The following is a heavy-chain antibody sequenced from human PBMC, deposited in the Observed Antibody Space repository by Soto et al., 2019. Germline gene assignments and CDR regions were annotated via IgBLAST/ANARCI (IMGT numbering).Heavy chain of an antibody. CDR3: AGTSSGNVGDAFDI. D-gene: IGHD3-22*01. Sequence: GGSVRVSCAASGFTFSSYWMSCVRQAPGKWLEWVAKIKQDGSEKYYVASVKCRFTISRDNAKNSLYLQMNSLRAEDTAVYYCAGTSSGNVGDAFDIWGQGTMVTVSS. V-gene: IGHV3-7*01. CDR1: GFTFSSYW. CDR2: IKQDGSEK. J-gene: IGHJ3*02.